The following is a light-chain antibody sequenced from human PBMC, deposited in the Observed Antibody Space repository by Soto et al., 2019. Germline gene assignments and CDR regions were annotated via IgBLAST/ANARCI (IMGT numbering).Light chain of an antibody. CDR1: QGIRNA. V-gene: IGKV1-17*01. CDR3: LQPDRHPYR. CDR2: SAS. J-gene: IGKJ2*03. Sequence: DIQMTQSPSSLSASVGDRVTITCRASQGIRNALAWYQKKPGRAPEHLMYSASTLQSGVPSRFSGSGSGTEFTLTISSLQPEDVATYYCLQPDRHPYRCGQGTRLE.